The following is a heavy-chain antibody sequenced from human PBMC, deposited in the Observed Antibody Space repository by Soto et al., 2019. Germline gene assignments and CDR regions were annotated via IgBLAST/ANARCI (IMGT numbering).Heavy chain of an antibody. CDR1: GFTFSSYS. D-gene: IGHD3-22*01. V-gene: IGHV3-21*01. Sequence: GGSLRLSCAASGFTFSSYSMNWVRQAPGKGLEWVSSISSSSSYIYYADSVKGRFTISRDNAKNSLYLQMNSLRAEDTAVYYCARDQTHPYDSSGYVDYWGQGTLVTVSS. CDR2: ISSSSSYI. J-gene: IGHJ4*02. CDR3: ARDQTHPYDSSGYVDY.